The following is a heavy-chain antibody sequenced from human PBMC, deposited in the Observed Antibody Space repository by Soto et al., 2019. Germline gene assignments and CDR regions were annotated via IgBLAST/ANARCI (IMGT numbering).Heavy chain of an antibody. Sequence: ASVKVSCKASGYTFTSYAMHWVRQAPGQRLEWMGWINAGNGNTKYSQKFQGRVTITRDTSASTAYMELSSLRSEDTAVYYCARVCPGSSCVYYYYGMDVWGQGTTVTVSS. CDR3: ARVCPGSSCVYYYYGMDV. V-gene: IGHV1-3*01. D-gene: IGHD6-13*01. CDR2: INAGNGNT. CDR1: GYTFTSYA. J-gene: IGHJ6*02.